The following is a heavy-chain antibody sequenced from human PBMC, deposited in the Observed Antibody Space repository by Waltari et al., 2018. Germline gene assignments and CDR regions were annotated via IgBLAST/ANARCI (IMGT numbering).Heavy chain of an antibody. D-gene: IGHD6-13*01. Sequence: QLQLQESGSGLVKPSETLSLTCSVSGDSVSSTNSYWGWIRQPPGKGLEWIGTISYSGNAYYNPSLKSRVTISVDTSKNQFSLKLSSVTAADTAVYYCARLSGYSSSWDFDYWGQGTLVTVSS. J-gene: IGHJ4*02. CDR2: ISYSGNA. V-gene: IGHV4-39*07. CDR1: GDSVSSTNSY. CDR3: ARLSGYSSSWDFDY.